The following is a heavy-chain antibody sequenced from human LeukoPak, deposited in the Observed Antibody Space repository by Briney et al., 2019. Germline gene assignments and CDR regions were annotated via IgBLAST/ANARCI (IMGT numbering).Heavy chain of an antibody. V-gene: IGHV1-8*03. CDR3: ARVVVITYGDAWFDP. CDR1: GYTFTSYD. CDR2: MNPNSGNT. D-gene: IGHD3-22*01. J-gene: IGHJ5*02. Sequence: ASVKVSCKASGYTFTSYDINWVRQATGQGLEWMGWMNPNSGNTGYAQKFQGRVTITRNTSISTAYMELSSLRSEDTAVYYCARVVVITYGDAWFDPWGQGTLVTVSS.